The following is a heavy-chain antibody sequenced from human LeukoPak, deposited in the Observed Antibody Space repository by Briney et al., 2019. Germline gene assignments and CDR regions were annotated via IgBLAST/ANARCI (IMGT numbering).Heavy chain of an antibody. CDR3: ARVAYYYDSSDYYSHAFDI. CDR2: ISGSGGST. Sequence: PGGSLRLSCAASGFTFSSYAMSWVRQAPRKGLEWVSAISGSGGSTTYADSVKGRFTISRDNAKNTLYLQMNSLRDEDTAVYYCARVAYYYDSSDYYSHAFDIWGQGTMVTVSS. J-gene: IGHJ3*02. D-gene: IGHD3-22*01. V-gene: IGHV3-23*01. CDR1: GFTFSSYA.